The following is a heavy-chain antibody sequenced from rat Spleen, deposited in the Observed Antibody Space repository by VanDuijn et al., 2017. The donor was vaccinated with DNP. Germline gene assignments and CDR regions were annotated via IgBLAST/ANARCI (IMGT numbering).Heavy chain of an antibody. J-gene: IGHJ3*01. CDR1: GFSLTRYS. CDR2: IWNSGGT. V-gene: IGHV2-41*01. CDR3: VRDLLRWRRGFAY. D-gene: IGHD1-11*01. Sequence: QVQLKESGPGLVQPSQTLSLTCAVGGFSLTRYSVNWVRQPPGKGLEWMGVIWNSGGTRFHSTLKSRLTITKDTPKSQVFLNVDSLQTEDTATYYCVRDLLRWRRGFAYWGQGTLVTVSS.